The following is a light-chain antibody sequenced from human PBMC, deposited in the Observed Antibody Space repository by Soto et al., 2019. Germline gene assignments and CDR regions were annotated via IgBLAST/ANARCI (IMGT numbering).Light chain of an antibody. CDR3: CSYAGNSEV. CDR2: EVT. CDR1: SGDVGGYNL. J-gene: IGLJ1*01. V-gene: IGLV2-23*02. Sequence: QSALTQPASVSGSPGQSITIPCTGTSGDVGGYNLVSWYQQHPGKAPKLMICEVTERPSGVSNRFSGSKSGNTASLTISGLQPDDEADYYCCSYAGNSEVFGTGTKVTVL.